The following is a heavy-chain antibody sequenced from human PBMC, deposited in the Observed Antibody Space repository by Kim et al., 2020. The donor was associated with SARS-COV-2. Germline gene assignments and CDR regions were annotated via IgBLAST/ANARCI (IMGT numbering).Heavy chain of an antibody. Sequence: GGSLRLSCAASGFTFSNAWMSWVRQAPGKGLEWVGRIKSRTAGGTTEYTAPVKDRFTISRDDSKNTLYLQMNSLKSEDTAVYYCARGHRTSGFLFDSWGQRTLVTVSS. CDR3: ARGHRTSGFLFDS. CDR1: GFTFSNAW. CDR2: IKSRTAGGTT. V-gene: IGHV3-15*01. D-gene: IGHD3-10*01. J-gene: IGHJ4*02.